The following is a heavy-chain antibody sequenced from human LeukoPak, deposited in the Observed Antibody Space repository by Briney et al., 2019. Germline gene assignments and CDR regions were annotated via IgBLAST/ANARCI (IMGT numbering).Heavy chain of an antibody. CDR2: ISGSGGRT. D-gene: IGHD3-22*01. CDR1: GFTFSSYA. V-gene: IGHV3-23*01. Sequence: GGSLRLSCAASGFTFSSYAMSWVRQAPGKGLEWVSAISGSGGRTYYADSVKGRFTISRDKSKNTLYLQMNSLRAEDTAVYNCAKTDSSDYSYYFDYWGQGILVTVSS. J-gene: IGHJ4*02. CDR3: AKTDSSDYSYYFDY.